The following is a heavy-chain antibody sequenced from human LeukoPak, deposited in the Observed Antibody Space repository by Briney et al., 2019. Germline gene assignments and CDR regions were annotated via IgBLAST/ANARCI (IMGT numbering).Heavy chain of an antibody. V-gene: IGHV3-48*01. CDR3: VRVKGSYFDY. CDR2: ISCSGRAI. CDR1: GFPLSSYS. J-gene: IGHJ4*02. D-gene: IGHD2-15*01. Sequence: PGGGLRLSCAASGFPLSSYSINWVRQAPGKGLEWVSYISCSGRAIYYVDSVKGRFTVSRDNAKNSLFLQMNSPRAEDTAVYYCVRVKGSYFDYWGQGALVTVSS.